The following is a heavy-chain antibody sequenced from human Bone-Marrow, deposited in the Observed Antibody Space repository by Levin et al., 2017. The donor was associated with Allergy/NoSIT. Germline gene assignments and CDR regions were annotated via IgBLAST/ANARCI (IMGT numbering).Heavy chain of an antibody. Sequence: SQTLSLTCAISGDSLSSNGVAWNWFRQSPSRGLEWLGRTYYRSKWYNDYAPSVKSRITINPDTSKSQFSLQLNSVIPEDTAVYYCARGRNNAFDIWGQGTIVTVSS. CDR1: GDSLSSNGVA. CDR2: TYYRSKWYN. V-gene: IGHV6-1*01. CDR3: ARGRNNAFDI. J-gene: IGHJ3*02. D-gene: IGHD1-14*01.